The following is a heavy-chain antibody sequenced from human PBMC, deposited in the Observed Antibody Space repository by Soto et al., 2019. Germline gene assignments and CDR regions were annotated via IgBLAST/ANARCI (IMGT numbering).Heavy chain of an antibody. CDR2: IIPIFGTA. CDR3: AGSKYPSSYGMGYYYGMDV. D-gene: IGHD6-6*01. J-gene: IGHJ6*02. V-gene: IGHV1-69*13. Sequence: SVKVSCKASGGTFSSYAISWVRQAPGQGLEWMGGIIPIFGTANYAQKFQGRVTITADESTSTAYTELSSLRSEDTAVYYCAGSKYPSSYGMGYYYGMDVWGQGTRVTVSS. CDR1: GGTFSSYA.